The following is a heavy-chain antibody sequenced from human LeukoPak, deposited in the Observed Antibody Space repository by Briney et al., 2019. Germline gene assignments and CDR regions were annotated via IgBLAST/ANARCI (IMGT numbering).Heavy chain of an antibody. CDR3: AREGRGGEENWFDP. CDR2: IYYSGST. D-gene: IGHD3-10*01. V-gene: IGHV4-39*07. J-gene: IGHJ5*02. CDR1: GGSISSSSYY. Sequence: SETLSLTCTVSGGSISSSSYYWGWIRQPPGKGLEWIGSIYYSGSTYYNPSLKSRVTISVDTSKNQFSLKLSSVTAADTAVYYRAREGRGGEENWFDPWGQGTLVTVSS.